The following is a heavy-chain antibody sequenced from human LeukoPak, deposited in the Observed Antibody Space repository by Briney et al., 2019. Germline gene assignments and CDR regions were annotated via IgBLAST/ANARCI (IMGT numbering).Heavy chain of an antibody. CDR1: GYTFTTSG. V-gene: IGHV1-18*01. CDR3: ARVKQLWRDYYLDY. J-gene: IGHJ4*02. CDR2: NSADNGIT. D-gene: IGHD5-18*01. Sequence: ASVKVSCKASGYTFTTSGINWVRHAPGRGLECLGWNSADNGITRYAQKFQGRVTLISDTSTNTAYMELRNLRSDDTAVYYCARVKQLWRDYYLDYWGQGTLVTVSS.